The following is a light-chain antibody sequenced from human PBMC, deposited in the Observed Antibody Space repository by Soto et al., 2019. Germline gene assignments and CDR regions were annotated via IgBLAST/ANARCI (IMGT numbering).Light chain of an antibody. V-gene: IGLV2-14*03. CDR1: SSDIGAYNF. CDR2: DVN. Sequence: QSALTQPASVSGSPGKSITISCTGTSSDIGAYNFVSWYQQHPGKAPKLMLYDVNIRPSGVSNRFSGSNSGNTASLSISGLQAEDEADYYCTSWTTSTTMIFGGGTKVTVL. J-gene: IGLJ2*01. CDR3: TSWTTSTTMI.